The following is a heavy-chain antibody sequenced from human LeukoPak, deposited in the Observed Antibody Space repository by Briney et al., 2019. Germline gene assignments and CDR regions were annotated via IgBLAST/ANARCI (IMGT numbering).Heavy chain of an antibody. CDR3: VKGGGGLATITSLQY. V-gene: IGHV3-43*01. Sequence: GSLRLSCAASGFTFDDYTMYWIRQAPGKGLEWVSAINWDGASRTYADSVKGRFSISRDNSKNSLYLQMNSLRREDTALYYCVKGGGGLATITSLQYWGQGTLVTVSS. D-gene: IGHD5-24*01. CDR2: INWDGASR. CDR1: GFTFDDYT. J-gene: IGHJ4*02.